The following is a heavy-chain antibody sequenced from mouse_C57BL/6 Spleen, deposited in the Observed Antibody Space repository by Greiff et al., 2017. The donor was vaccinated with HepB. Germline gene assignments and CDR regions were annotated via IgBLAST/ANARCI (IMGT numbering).Heavy chain of an antibody. J-gene: IGHJ1*03. Sequence: QVQLQQPGAELVMPGASVKLSCKASGYTFTSYWMHWVKQRPGQGLEWIGEIDPSDSYTNYNQKFKGKSTLTVDKSSSTAYMQLSSLTSEDSAVYYCARYVYYSNPGYFDVWGTGTTVTVSS. CDR3: ARYVYYSNPGYFDV. D-gene: IGHD2-5*01. CDR1: GYTFTSYW. V-gene: IGHV1-69*01. CDR2: IDPSDSYT.